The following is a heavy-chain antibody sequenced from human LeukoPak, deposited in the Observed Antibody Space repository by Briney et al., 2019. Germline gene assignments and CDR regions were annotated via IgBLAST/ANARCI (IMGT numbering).Heavy chain of an antibody. CDR2: IFPIFGTA. V-gene: IGHV1-69*06. CDR3: ARDLSSGWYYFDY. J-gene: IGHJ4*02. Sequence: SVKVSCKASGGTFSSYAISWVRQAPGQGLEWMGGIFPIFGTANYAQKFQGRVTITADKSTSTAYMELSSLRSGDTAVYYCARDLSSGWYYFDYWGQGTLVTVSS. D-gene: IGHD6-19*01. CDR1: GGTFSSYA.